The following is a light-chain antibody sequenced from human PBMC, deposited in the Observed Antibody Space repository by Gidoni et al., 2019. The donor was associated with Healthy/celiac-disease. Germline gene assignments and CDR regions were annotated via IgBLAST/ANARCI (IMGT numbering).Light chain of an antibody. CDR2: KAS. Sequence: DIQLTQSPSTPSASVGDRVTITCRASQSISSWLAWYQQKPGKAPKLLIYKASSLESGVPSRFSGSGSGTEFTLTISSLQPDDFATYYRQQYNSYWTFGQGTKVEIK. CDR1: QSISSW. CDR3: QQYNSYWT. V-gene: IGKV1-5*03. J-gene: IGKJ1*01.